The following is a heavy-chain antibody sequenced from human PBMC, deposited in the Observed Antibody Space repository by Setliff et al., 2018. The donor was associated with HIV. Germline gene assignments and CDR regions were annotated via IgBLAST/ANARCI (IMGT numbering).Heavy chain of an antibody. V-gene: IGHV4-59*08. CDR2: VSYSGST. Sequence: SETLSLTCNVSGGSISTYYWSCIRQPPGKGLEWLGYVSYSGSTNFNPSLESRLAMSVDMSKNHCSLKLRSMTAADTAVYYCARHGHFYDSRSSDAFDIWGHGTMVTVSS. J-gene: IGHJ3*02. CDR3: ARHGHFYDSRSSDAFDI. CDR1: GGSISTYY. D-gene: IGHD3-22*01.